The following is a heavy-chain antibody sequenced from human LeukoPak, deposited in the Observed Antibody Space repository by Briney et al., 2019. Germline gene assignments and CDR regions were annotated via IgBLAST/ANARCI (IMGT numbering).Heavy chain of an antibody. Sequence: GESLKISCQGSGYSFTSYWIGWVRQMPGKGLEWMGIIYPGNSDTRYSPSFQGQVTISADKSISTAYLQWSSLKASDTAMYYCARQAVPVAKYFQHWGQGTLVTVSS. CDR2: IYPGNSDT. V-gene: IGHV5-51*01. J-gene: IGHJ1*01. D-gene: IGHD2-2*01. CDR1: GYSFTSYW. CDR3: ARQAVPVAKYFQH.